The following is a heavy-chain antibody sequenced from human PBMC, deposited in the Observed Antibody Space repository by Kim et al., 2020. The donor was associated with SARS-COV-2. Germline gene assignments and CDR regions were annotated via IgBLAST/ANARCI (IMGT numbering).Heavy chain of an antibody. J-gene: IGHJ5*02. CDR3: ARGIAAALNWFDP. Sequence: YAVSVKSRITINPDTSKNQFSLQLNSVTPEDTAVYYCARGIAAALNWFDPWGQGTLVTVSS. D-gene: IGHD6-13*01. V-gene: IGHV6-1*01.